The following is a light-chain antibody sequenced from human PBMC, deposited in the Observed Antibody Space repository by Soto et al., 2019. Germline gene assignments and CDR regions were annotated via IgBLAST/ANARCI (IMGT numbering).Light chain of an antibody. CDR2: YDS. V-gene: IGLV3-21*04. CDR1: NIGSKS. Sequence: SYELTQPPSVSVAPGKTARITCGGNNIGSKSVHWYQQKPGQAPVLVIYYDSDRPSGIPERFSGSNSGNTATLTISRVEARDEAGYYCQVWDSSSDHPVFGGGTKVTVL. J-gene: IGLJ2*01. CDR3: QVWDSSSDHPV.